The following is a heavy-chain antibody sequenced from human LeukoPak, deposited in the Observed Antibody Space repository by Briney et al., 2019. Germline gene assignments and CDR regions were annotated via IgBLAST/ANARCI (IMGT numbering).Heavy chain of an antibody. V-gene: IGHV4-59*11. CDR2: IYYSGST. CDR3: ARETTVTYDN. D-gene: IGHD4-17*01. Sequence: SETLSLTCTVSGGSISSHYWSWIRQPPGKGLEWIGYIYYSGSTNYNPSLKSRVTISVDTSKNQFSLKLSSVTAADTAVYYCARETTVTYDNWGQGTLVTVSS. J-gene: IGHJ4*02. CDR1: GGSISSHY.